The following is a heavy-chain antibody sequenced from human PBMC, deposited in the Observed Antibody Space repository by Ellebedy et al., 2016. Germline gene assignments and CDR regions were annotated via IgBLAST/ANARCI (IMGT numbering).Heavy chain of an antibody. Sequence: GGSLRLXXAASGFTFSSYAMSWVRQAPGKGLEWVSAISGSGGSTYYADSVKGRFTISRDNSKNTLYLQMNSLRTEDTAVYYCAKSVVAATRDTYYYGMDVWGQGTTVTVSS. V-gene: IGHV3-23*01. CDR2: ISGSGGST. J-gene: IGHJ6*02. CDR3: AKSVVAATRDTYYYGMDV. CDR1: GFTFSSYA. D-gene: IGHD2-15*01.